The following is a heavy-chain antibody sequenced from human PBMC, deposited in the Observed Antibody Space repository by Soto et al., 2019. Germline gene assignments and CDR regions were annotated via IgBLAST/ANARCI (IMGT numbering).Heavy chain of an antibody. Sequence: EVQLVQSGAEVKKPGESLKISCKGSGYGFASYWIGWVRQMPGKGLEWMGNIYPGDSDTRYSPSFEGQVTISADKSISTAYLQWSSLRASDTAMYHCARLGYCSGGDCYGFDYWGQGTLVIVSS. CDR3: ARLGYCSGGDCYGFDY. V-gene: IGHV5-51*01. J-gene: IGHJ4*02. D-gene: IGHD2-15*01. CDR2: IYPGDSDT. CDR1: GYGFASYW.